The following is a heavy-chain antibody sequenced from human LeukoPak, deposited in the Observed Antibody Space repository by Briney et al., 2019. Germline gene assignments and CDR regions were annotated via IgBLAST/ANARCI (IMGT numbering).Heavy chain of an antibody. J-gene: IGHJ4*02. CDR3: AKVSGIAVAPIDY. D-gene: IGHD6-19*01. V-gene: IGHV3-30*02. CDR2: IRYDGSNK. Sequence: GGSLRLSCAASGFTFSSYGMHWVRQAPGKGLEWVAFIRYDGSNKYYADSVKGRFTISRDNSENTLYLQMNSLRAEDTAVYYCAKVSGIAVAPIDYWGQGTLVTVSS. CDR1: GFTFSSYG.